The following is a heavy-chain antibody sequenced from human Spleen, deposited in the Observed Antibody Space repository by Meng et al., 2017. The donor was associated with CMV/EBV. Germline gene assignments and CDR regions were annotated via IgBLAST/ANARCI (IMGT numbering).Heavy chain of an antibody. CDR3: ARAYNVPGWFDP. D-gene: IGHD1-14*01. J-gene: IGHJ5*02. Sequence: GGSLRLSCTASGFVFSSYTVYWVRQAPGKGLEWVSSISASTTDIYYADSVRGRFTISRDNAKNSLFLQMNFRRAEDTAVYYCARAYNVPGWFDPWGQGTQVTVSS. CDR1: GFVFSSYT. CDR2: ISASTTDI. V-gene: IGHV3-21*01.